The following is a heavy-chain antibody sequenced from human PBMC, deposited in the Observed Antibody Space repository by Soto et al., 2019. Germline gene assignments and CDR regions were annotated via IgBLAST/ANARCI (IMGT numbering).Heavy chain of an antibody. CDR2: IYYSGST. CDR3: ARARTTVVTFFDH. J-gene: IGHJ4*02. D-gene: IGHD4-17*01. V-gene: IGHV4-59*13. CDR1: GDSSSSDY. Sequence: TWGNPALTCTVSGDSSSSDYWSWIGQPPGKGLEWIGFIYYSGSTNYNPSLKSRVTISVDASKNQFSLKLSSVTPADTAVYYCARARTTVVTFFDHCGQGTL.